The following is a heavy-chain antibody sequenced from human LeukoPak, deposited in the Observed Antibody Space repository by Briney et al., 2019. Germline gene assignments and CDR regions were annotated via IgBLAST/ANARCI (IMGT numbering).Heavy chain of an antibody. Sequence: GGSLRLSCVGSGFAFGSYWMSWARQAPGKGLEWVAKMNRDGSQRDYVDSVKGRFTISRDNAKNTLYLQMNSLRAEDTAVYYCLRDLNWSLDQWGQGTLVTVSS. D-gene: IGHD1-20*01. J-gene: IGHJ4*02. V-gene: IGHV3-7*01. CDR3: LRDLNWSLDQ. CDR2: MNRDGSQR. CDR1: GFAFGSYW.